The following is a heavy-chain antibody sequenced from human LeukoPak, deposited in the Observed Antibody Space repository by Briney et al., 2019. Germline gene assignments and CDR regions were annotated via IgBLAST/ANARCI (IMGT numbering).Heavy chain of an antibody. CDR1: GYSISRGRY. V-gene: IGHV4-38-2*01. J-gene: IGHJ4*02. Sequence: SETLSLTCAVSGYSISRGRYWAWIRPPPGKGLEWIGSIHHSGSPYYNPTLKSRVTISVDTSKNQFSLNLRSVTAADTAVYYCARSLSTAGIDYWGQRTLVTVSS. CDR2: IHHSGSP. CDR3: ARSLSTAGIDY. D-gene: IGHD2-2*01.